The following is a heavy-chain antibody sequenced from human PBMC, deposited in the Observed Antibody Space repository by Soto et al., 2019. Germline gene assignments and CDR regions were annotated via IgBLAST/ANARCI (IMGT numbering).Heavy chain of an antibody. CDR3: ATVFDL. V-gene: IGHV3-74*01. J-gene: IGHJ5*02. CDR2: IDTDGGGT. CDR1: GFTLGSHR. Sequence: DVQLVESGGGLVQPGGSLRVSCAASGFTLGSHRIHWVRQPPGKGLEWVSRIDTDGGGTSYADSVNGRFTISTDNAKNMVYLQMNGLRAEDTAVYYCATVFDLWGQGTLVTVSS.